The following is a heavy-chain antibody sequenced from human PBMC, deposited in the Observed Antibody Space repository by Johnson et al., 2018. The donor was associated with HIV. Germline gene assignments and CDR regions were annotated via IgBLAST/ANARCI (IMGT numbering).Heavy chain of an antibody. J-gene: IGHJ3*01. Sequence: QVQLVESGGGVVQPGRSLRLSCAASGFTFSSYAMHWVRQAPGKGLEWVAFIGFDGTKSYYADSLKGRFTISRDNSKNMLDLQMNSLRAGDAAVYYCARDYRGRTVDAFDVWGQGTLVIVSS. CDR2: IGFDGTKS. V-gene: IGHV3-30*04. D-gene: IGHD3-16*02. CDR3: ARDYRGRTVDAFDV. CDR1: GFTFSSYA.